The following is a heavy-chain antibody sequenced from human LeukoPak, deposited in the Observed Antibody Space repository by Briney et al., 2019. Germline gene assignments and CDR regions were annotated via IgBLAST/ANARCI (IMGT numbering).Heavy chain of an antibody. CDR1: GGSISSGGYY. CDR2: IYYSEST. V-gene: IGHV4-31*03. Sequence: SETLSLTCTVSGGSISSGGYYWSWISHHPGKGLEWIGYIYYSESTYYNPSFKSRVTISVYTSKNHFSLKLTSVTGADTAVYYCASTYMTSARFDPWGQGTLVTVFS. D-gene: IGHD2-21*02. CDR3: ASTYMTSARFDP. J-gene: IGHJ5*02.